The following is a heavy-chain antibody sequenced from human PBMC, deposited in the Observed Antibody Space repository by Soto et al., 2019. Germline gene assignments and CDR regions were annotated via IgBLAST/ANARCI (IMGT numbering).Heavy chain of an antibody. CDR1: GGTFSSYA. CDR2: IIPIFGTA. CDR3: ARGVGGYYGSGSYYYYGMDV. V-gene: IGHV1-69*06. J-gene: IGHJ6*02. D-gene: IGHD3-10*01. Sequence: SVKVSCKASGGTFSSYAISWVRQAPGQGLEWMGGIIPIFGTANYAQKFQGRVTITADKSTSTAYMELSSLRSEDTAVYYCARGVGGYYGSGSYYYYGMDVWGQGTTVTVS.